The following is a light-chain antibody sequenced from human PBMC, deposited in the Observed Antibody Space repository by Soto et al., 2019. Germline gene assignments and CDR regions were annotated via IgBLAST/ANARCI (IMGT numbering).Light chain of an antibody. CDR1: QSVRCN. V-gene: IGKV3D-15*01. Sequence: EIVMTQSPATLSVSPGERATLSCRASQSVRCNLAWYQQMPGQPPRLLIYSASTRATSIPARFSGSGSGTEFALTVSSLQSEDFAVYYCQQYNNWPLTFGGGTKVEIK. J-gene: IGKJ4*01. CDR3: QQYNNWPLT. CDR2: SAS.